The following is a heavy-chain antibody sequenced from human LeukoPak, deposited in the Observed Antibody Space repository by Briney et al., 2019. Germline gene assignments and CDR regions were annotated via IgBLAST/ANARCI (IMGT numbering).Heavy chain of an antibody. Sequence: SETLSLTCTVSGGSISSTSYYWGWIRQPPGKGLEWIGSVYYSGRTYYNPSLKSRVTISVDTSKNQFSLKLSSVTAADTAVYYCARVASFIVAPGRGWFDPWGQGTLVTVSS. V-gene: IGHV4-39*07. CDR2: VYYSGRT. CDR1: GGSISSTSYY. CDR3: ARVASFIVAPGRGWFDP. J-gene: IGHJ5*02. D-gene: IGHD2-15*01.